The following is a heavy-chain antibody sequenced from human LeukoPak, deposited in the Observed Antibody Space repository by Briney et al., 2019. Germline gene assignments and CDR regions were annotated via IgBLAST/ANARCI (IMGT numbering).Heavy chain of an antibody. CDR2: ISISSSYI. Sequence: PGGALRLSCAASGFTFSSYSMNWVRQAPGKGLEWVSSISISSSYIYYADSVKGRFTIARDNAKNSLYLQMNSLRAEDTAVYYCARDFANYYMDVWGKGTTVTVSS. J-gene: IGHJ6*03. V-gene: IGHV3-21*01. CDR3: ARDFANYYMDV. D-gene: IGHD3-3*01. CDR1: GFTFSSYS.